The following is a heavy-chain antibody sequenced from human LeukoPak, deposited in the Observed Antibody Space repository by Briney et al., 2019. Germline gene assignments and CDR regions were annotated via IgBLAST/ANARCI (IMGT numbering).Heavy chain of an antibody. CDR1: GGSISSSSYY. V-gene: IGHV4-39*01. Sequence: PSETLSLTCTVSGGSISSSSYYWGWIRQPPGKGLEWIGSIYYSGSTYYNPSLKSRVTISVDTSKNQFSLKLSSVTAADTAVYYCARLGKYSSSSRPFDYWGQGTLVTVSS. D-gene: IGHD6-6*01. J-gene: IGHJ4*02. CDR3: ARLGKYSSSSRPFDY. CDR2: IYYSGST.